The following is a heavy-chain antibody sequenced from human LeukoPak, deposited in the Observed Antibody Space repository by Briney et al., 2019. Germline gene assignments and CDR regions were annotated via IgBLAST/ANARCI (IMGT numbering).Heavy chain of an antibody. D-gene: IGHD3-10*01. CDR2: INHSGTT. CDR3: ATANRGSSSYYGMDV. J-gene: IGHJ6*02. Sequence: SETLSLTCTVSGGSISTYYWSCIRQPPGKGLERSGEINHSGTTNYNPSLKSRVTISVDTSKNQFSLKLRSVPAADTAVYYCATANRGSSSYYGMDVWGQGTTVTVSS. V-gene: IGHV4-34*01. CDR1: GGSISTYY.